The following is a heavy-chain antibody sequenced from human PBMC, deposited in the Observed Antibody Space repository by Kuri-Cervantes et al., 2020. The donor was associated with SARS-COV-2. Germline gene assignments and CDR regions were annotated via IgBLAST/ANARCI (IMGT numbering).Heavy chain of an antibody. V-gene: IGHV3-13*03. CDR3: ARDSRVDPYGSGSLYYYYYMDV. CDR1: GFTFSSYD. J-gene: IGHJ6*03. CDR2: IGTAGDT. D-gene: IGHD3-10*01. Sequence: GESLKISCAACGFTFSSYDMHWVRQATGKGLEWVSAIGTAGDTYYPGSVKGQFTISRENAKNTLYLQMNSLRAEDTAVYYCARDSRVDPYGSGSLYYYYYMDVWGKGTTVTVSS.